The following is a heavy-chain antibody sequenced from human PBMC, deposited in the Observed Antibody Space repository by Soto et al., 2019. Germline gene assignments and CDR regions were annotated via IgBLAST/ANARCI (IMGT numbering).Heavy chain of an antibody. CDR3: HTHPSFEAAYGSSGSCYRIYGMAV. CDR2: IKSNTDCGAA. CDR1: GFPFSDAG. D-gene: IGHD2-15*01. Sequence: GGSLRLSCAASGFPFSDAGIRWVRQRPGKGLEWVGRIKSNTDCGAADYAAPVKGRFTISRDDSKNTLYLQMNSLTTADTAVYYCHTHPSFEAAYGSSGSCYRIYGMAVWGQGTTVTFSS. J-gene: IGHJ6*01. V-gene: IGHV3-15*01.